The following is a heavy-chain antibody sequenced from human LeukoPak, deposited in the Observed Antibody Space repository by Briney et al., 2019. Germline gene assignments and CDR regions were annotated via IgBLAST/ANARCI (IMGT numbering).Heavy chain of an antibody. CDR2: INPNSGGT. V-gene: IGHV1-2*06. J-gene: IGHJ4*02. Sequence: ASVKVSCKASGYTFTGYYMHWVRQAPGQGLEWMGRINPNSGGTNYAQKFQGKVTMTRDTSISTAYMELSRLRSDDTAVYYCARVDTIYQFDYWGQGTLVTVSS. CDR1: GYTFTGYY. CDR3: ARVDTIYQFDY. D-gene: IGHD3-3*01.